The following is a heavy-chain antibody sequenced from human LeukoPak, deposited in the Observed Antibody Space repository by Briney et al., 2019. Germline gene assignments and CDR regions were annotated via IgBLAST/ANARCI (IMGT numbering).Heavy chain of an antibody. D-gene: IGHD6-13*01. V-gene: IGHV3-30*04. CDR3: ARERAAAASSSDFDY. J-gene: IGHJ4*02. Sequence: GRSLRFSCAASGFTFSSYSIHWVRQTPGKGLERVSAISYDGTQKFYADSVKGRFTLSRDNSKNTLYLQMNSLTTEDTAVYFCARERAAAASSSDFDYWGQGTLVTVSS. CDR1: GFTFSSYS. CDR2: ISYDGTQK.